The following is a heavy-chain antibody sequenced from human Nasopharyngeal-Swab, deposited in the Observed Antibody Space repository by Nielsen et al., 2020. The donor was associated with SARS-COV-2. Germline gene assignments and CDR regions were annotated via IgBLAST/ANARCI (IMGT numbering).Heavy chain of an antibody. J-gene: IGHJ4*02. V-gene: IGHV5-51*01. D-gene: IGHD1-26*01. CDR3: VRRAFSASYFYFDY. CDR2: IYPADSDS. Sequence: GESLKISCKGSGYIFTSYWIGWVRQMPGKGLERMGIIYPADSDSRYSLSFQGQVSISVDKSISTAYLQWNTLKASDTAIYYCVRRAFSASYFYFDYWGPGTLVTVSS. CDR1: GYIFTSYW.